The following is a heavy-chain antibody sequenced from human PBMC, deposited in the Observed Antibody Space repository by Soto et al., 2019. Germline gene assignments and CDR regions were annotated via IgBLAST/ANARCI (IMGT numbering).Heavy chain of an antibody. Sequence: QVHLQESGPGLVKPSGTLSLTCAVSGYFIRNGYWWTWVRQTPGKGLEWIGEVHHSGTTNYNPSLGSRVTISVDKAKNQFSLSLRSLTAADTATYYCGRNGEYSADPWGQGSLVIVSS. D-gene: IGHD5-12*01. J-gene: IGHJ5*02. CDR2: VHHSGTT. V-gene: IGHV4-4*02. CDR3: GRNGEYSADP. CDR1: GYFIRNGYW.